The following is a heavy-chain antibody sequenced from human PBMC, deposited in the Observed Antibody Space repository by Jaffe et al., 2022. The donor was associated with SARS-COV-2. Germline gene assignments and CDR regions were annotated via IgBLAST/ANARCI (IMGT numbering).Heavy chain of an antibody. D-gene: IGHD1-20*01. CDR2: INQVGTEK. Sequence: EVQLVESGGGLVQPGGSLRLSCTAFGFTFNNYWMTWVRQAPGKGLEWVADINQVGTEKRYVDSVKGRFTVSRDNAKNSMYLQMNNLRAEDTALYYCAKDNWNQHGIDAFDVWGQGTMVTVSS. CDR3: AKDNWNQHGIDAFDV. CDR1: GFTFNNYW. J-gene: IGHJ3*01. V-gene: IGHV3-7*03.